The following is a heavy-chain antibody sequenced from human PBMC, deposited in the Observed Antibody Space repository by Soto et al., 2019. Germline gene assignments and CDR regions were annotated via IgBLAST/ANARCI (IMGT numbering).Heavy chain of an antibody. CDR2: INAGNGNT. CDR3: ARVPLFYGMDV. CDR1: GYTFTNYA. Sequence: ASVKVSCKXSGYTFTNYAMNWVCQAPGQRLEWMGWINAGNGNTKYSQKFQGRVTITRDTSASTAYMELSSLRSEDTAMYYCARVPLFYGMDVWGQGTTVTVSS. V-gene: IGHV1-3*01. J-gene: IGHJ6*02. D-gene: IGHD2-15*01.